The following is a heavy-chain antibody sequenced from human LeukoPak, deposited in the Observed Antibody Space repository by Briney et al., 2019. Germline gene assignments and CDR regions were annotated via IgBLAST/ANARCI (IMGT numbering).Heavy chain of an antibody. V-gene: IGHV3-23*01. Sequence: PGGSLTPSYGASGLTFTSYAMSWVRQTPGRGLEWVACVSPRGGRTIYADSAEGRFTISRDNSNDTVYLQLSSLRAEDSALYYCGKVRGVYCSSPACYYYDVWGQGTAVSVSS. CDR2: VSPRGGRT. CDR1: GLTFTSYA. D-gene: IGHD2-2*01. CDR3: GKVRGVYCSSPACYYYDV. J-gene: IGHJ4*02.